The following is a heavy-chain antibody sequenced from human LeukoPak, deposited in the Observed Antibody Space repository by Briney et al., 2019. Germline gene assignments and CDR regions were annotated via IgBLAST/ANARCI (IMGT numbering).Heavy chain of an antibody. CDR2: IIPIFGTA. Sequence: ASVTVSFKASGGTFTSYAISWVRQAPGQGLEWMGGIIPIFGTANYAQKFQGRVTITADKSTSTAYMELSSLRSEDTAVYYCARANDILTGWNYYYGMDVWGKGTTVTVSS. CDR3: ARANDILTGWNYYYGMDV. J-gene: IGHJ6*04. CDR1: GGTFTSYA. D-gene: IGHD3-9*01. V-gene: IGHV1-69*06.